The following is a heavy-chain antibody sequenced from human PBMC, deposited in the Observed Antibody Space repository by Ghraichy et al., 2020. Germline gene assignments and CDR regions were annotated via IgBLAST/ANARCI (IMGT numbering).Heavy chain of an antibody. Sequence: GGSLRLSCAASGFSFSTYAMSWIRQAPGKGPEWVAAISGSGTNTYYPDSLWVRFTISRDNSKNTVYLQMSSLRAEDTAAYYCARHHEGSGSFDPWGQGTLVTVSS. CDR2: ISGSGTNT. CDR1: GFSFSTYA. CDR3: ARHHEGSGSFDP. V-gene: IGHV3-23*01. D-gene: IGHD2-15*01. J-gene: IGHJ5*02.